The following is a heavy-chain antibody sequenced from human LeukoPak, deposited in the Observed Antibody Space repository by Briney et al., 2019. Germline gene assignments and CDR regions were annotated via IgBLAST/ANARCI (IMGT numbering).Heavy chain of an antibody. CDR2: ISIDGSHQ. J-gene: IGHJ2*01. Sequence: PGGSLRLSCAASGFRFSSFAIHWVRQAPGKGLQWLAVISIDGSHQYYRDSVRDRFTISRDNSKNSLYLQMNSLRAEDTAEYYCARLLGHFDLWGRGTLVTVSS. CDR3: ARLLGHFDL. V-gene: IGHV3-30*03. CDR1: GFRFSSFA. D-gene: IGHD3-16*01.